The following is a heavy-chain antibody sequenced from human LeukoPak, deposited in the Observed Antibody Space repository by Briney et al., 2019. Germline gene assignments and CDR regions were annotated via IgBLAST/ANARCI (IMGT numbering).Heavy chain of an antibody. CDR2: ISYDGSNK. CDR3: AKGALFDT. V-gene: IGHV3-30*18. J-gene: IGHJ5*02. CDR1: GFTFSSYG. Sequence: PGGSLRLSCAASGFTFSSYGMHWVRQAPGKGLEWVAVISYDGSNKYYADSVKGRFTISRDNSKNTLYLQMNSLRAEDTAVYYGAKGALFDTFGQGTLVTVSS.